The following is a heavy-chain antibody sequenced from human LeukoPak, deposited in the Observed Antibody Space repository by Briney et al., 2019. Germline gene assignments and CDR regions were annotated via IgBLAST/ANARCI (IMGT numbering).Heavy chain of an antibody. CDR1: GFTFSSYS. Sequence: PGGSLRLSCAASGFTFSSYSMNWVRQAPGKGLEWVSSISSSSSYIYYADSVKGRFTISRDNAKNSLYLQMNSLRAEDTAVYYCARGRGVYSGYVRDFDYWGQGTLVTVSS. CDR2: ISSSSSYI. D-gene: IGHD5-12*01. J-gene: IGHJ4*02. CDR3: ARGRGVYSGYVRDFDY. V-gene: IGHV3-21*01.